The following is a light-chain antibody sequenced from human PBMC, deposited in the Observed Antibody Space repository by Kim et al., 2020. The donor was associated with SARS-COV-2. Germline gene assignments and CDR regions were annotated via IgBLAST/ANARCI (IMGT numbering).Light chain of an antibody. Sequence: ELTQPPSASGTPGQRVTISCSGSSSNIGSNTVNWYQHLPGTAPKLLIYSNNQRPSGVPDRFSGSKSGTSASLAISGLQSEDEADYYCAAWDDSLNGPHVVFGGGTQLTVL. CDR2: SNN. V-gene: IGLV1-44*01. CDR3: AAWDDSLNGPHVV. J-gene: IGLJ2*01. CDR1: SSNIGSNT.